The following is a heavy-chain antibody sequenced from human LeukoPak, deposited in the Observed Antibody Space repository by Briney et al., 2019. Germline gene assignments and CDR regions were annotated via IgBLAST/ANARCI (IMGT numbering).Heavy chain of an antibody. Sequence: GGSLRLSCAASGFTFSSYAMSWVRQAPGKGLEWVSAISGSGGSTYYADSVKGRFTISRDNSKNTLYLQMKSLRAEDTAVYYCARERNLEIAVAGTIFNYWGQGTLVTVSS. J-gene: IGHJ4*02. CDR2: ISGSGGST. D-gene: IGHD6-19*01. CDR1: GFTFSSYA. CDR3: ARERNLEIAVAGTIFNY. V-gene: IGHV3-23*01.